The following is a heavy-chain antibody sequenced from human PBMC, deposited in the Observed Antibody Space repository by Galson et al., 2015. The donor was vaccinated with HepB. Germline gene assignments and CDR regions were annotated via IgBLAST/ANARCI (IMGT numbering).Heavy chain of an antibody. D-gene: IGHD1-26*01. J-gene: IGHJ4*02. CDR2: ISSSGGST. Sequence: SLRLSCAASGFTFSSYTMNWVRQAPGKGLEWVPGISSSGGSTYYADSVKGRFTISRDNSKNTLYLQINSLRAEDTAVYYCAKSVRGTYAPEYWGQGTLVTVSS. V-gene: IGHV3-23*01. CDR3: AKSVRGTYAPEY. CDR1: GFTFSSYT.